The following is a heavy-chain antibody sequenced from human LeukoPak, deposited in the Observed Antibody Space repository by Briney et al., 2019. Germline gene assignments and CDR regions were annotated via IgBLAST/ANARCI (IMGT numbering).Heavy chain of an antibody. CDR2: IYYSGST. J-gene: IGHJ6*02. Sequence: SETLSLTCTVSGGSISSGGYYWSWIRQHPGKGLEWIGYIYYSGSTYYNPSLKSRVTISVDTSKNQFSLKLSSVTAAGTAVYYCARDVGTYCSSTSCYGGMDVWGQGTTVTVSS. CDR3: ARDVGTYCSSTSCYGGMDV. CDR1: GGSISSGGYY. V-gene: IGHV4-31*03. D-gene: IGHD2-2*01.